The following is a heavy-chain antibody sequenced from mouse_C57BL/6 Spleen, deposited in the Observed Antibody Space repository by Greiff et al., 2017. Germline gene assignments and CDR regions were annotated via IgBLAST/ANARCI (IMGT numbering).Heavy chain of an antibody. CDR2: IDPSDSYI. CDR1: GYTFTSYW. Sequence: QVQLQQPGAELVMPGASVKLSCKASGYTFTSYWMHWVKQRPGQGLEWIGEIDPSDSYINYNQKFKGKSTLTVDKSSSTAYMQLSSLTSEDSAVYYCAMYYGGSYGAYWGQGTLVTVSA. D-gene: IGHD1-1*01. V-gene: IGHV1-69*01. J-gene: IGHJ3*01. CDR3: AMYYGGSYGAY.